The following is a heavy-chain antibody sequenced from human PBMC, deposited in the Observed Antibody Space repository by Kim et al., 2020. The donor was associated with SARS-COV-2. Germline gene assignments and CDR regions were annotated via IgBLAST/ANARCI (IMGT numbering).Heavy chain of an antibody. D-gene: IGHD4-17*01. Sequence: GGSLRLSCAASGFTFSSYGMHWVRQAPGKGLEWVAVISYDGSNKYYADSVKGRFTISRDNSKNTLYLQMNSLRAEDTAVYYCAKTRYGDYVGYYGMDVWG. CDR2: ISYDGSNK. J-gene: IGHJ6*01. CDR1: GFTFSSYG. CDR3: AKTRYGDYVGYYGMDV. V-gene: IGHV3-30*18.